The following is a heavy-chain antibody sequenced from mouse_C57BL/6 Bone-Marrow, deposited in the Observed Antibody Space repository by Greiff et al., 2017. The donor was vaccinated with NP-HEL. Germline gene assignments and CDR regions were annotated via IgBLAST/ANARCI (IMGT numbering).Heavy chain of an antibody. V-gene: IGHV5-4*03. CDR1: GFTFSSYA. CDR2: ISDGGSYT. Sequence: EVKLVESGGGLVKPGGSLKLSCAASGFTFSSYAMSWVRQTPEKRLEWVATISDGGSYTYYPDNVKGRFTISRDNAKNNLYLQMSHLKSEDTAMYYCARGDYYGSSYVGYFDVWGTGTTVTVSS. J-gene: IGHJ1*03. CDR3: ARGDYYGSSYVGYFDV. D-gene: IGHD1-1*01.